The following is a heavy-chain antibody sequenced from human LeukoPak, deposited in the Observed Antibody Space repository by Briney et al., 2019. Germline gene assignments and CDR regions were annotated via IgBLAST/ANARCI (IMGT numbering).Heavy chain of an antibody. CDR1: GGSISSYY. J-gene: IGHJ4*02. D-gene: IGHD3-22*01. CDR3: ARARLDSSGRFDY. CDR2: IYYGGST. V-gene: IGHV4-59*01. Sequence: SETLSLACTVSGGSISSYYWSWIRQSPGKGLEWIGYIYYGGSTDYNPSLKSRVTISKDTSKTQFSLRLSSVTAADTAVYYCARARLDSSGRFDYWGQGTLVTVSS.